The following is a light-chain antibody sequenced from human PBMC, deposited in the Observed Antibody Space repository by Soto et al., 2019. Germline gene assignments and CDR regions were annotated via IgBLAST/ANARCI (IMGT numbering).Light chain of an antibody. J-gene: IGLJ3*02. CDR3: HSYDSSAHWV. CDR2: QDN. CDR1: GGSIANNY. Sequence: NFMLTQPHSVSESPGQTVTISCTRSGGSIANNYVQWYQQRPGSAPTTVIYQDNERPSGVPDRFSGSIDTSSNSASLTISGLRTEDEADYYCHSYDSSAHWVFGGGTQVPVL. V-gene: IGLV6-57*04.